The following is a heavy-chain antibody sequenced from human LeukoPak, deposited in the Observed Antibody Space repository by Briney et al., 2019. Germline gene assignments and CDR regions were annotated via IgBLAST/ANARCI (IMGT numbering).Heavy chain of an antibody. CDR3: ARHRSYYDSRESVPDY. Sequence: SETLSLTCAVYGGSFSGYYWSWIRQPPGKGLEWIGEINHSGSTNYNPSLKSRVTISVDTSKNQFSLKLSSVTAADTAVYYCARHRSYYDSRESVPDYWGQGTLVTVSS. V-gene: IGHV4-34*01. D-gene: IGHD3-22*01. J-gene: IGHJ4*02. CDR1: GGSFSGYY. CDR2: INHSGST.